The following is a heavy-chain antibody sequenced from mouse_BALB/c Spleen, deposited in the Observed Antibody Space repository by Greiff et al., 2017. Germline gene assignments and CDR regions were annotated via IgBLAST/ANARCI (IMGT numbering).Heavy chain of an antibody. CDR3: ARENYRYDPYYYAMDY. V-gene: IGHV2-6-7*01. D-gene: IGHD2-14*01. Sequence: QVQLKESGPGLVAPSQSLSITCTVSGFSLTGYGVNWVRQPPGKGLEWLGMIWGDGSTDYNSALKSRLSISKDNSKSQVFLKMNSLQTDDTARYYCARENYRYDPYYYAMDYWGQGTSVTVSS. J-gene: IGHJ4*01. CDR1: GFSLTGYG. CDR2: IWGDGST.